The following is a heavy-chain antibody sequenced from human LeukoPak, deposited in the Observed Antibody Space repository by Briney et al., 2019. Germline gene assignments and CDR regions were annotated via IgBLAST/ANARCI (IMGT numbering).Heavy chain of an antibody. J-gene: IGHJ6*02. CDR1: GGSISSYY. Sequence: SEALSLTCTVSGGSISSYYWSWIRQPPGKGLEWIGDIYYSGSTNYNPSLKSRVTISVDTSKNQFSLKLSSVTAADTAVYYCASSEGSSSWYWDPYYYGTDVWGQGTTVTVSS. D-gene: IGHD6-13*01. CDR2: IYYSGST. V-gene: IGHV4-59*01. CDR3: ASSEGSSSWYWDPYYYGTDV.